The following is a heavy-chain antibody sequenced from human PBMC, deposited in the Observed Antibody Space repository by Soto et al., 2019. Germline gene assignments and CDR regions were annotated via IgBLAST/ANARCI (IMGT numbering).Heavy chain of an antibody. D-gene: IGHD2-15*01. V-gene: IGHV1-69*13. J-gene: IGHJ5*02. CDR2: IIPIFGTA. CDR3: ARAQGCSGGSCYRRHTAMVTGPWFDP. CDR1: GGTFSSYA. Sequence: VASVKVSCKASGGTFSSYAISWVRQAPGQGLEWMGGIIPIFGTANYAQKFQGRVTITADESTSTAYMELSSLRSEDTAVYYCARAQGCSGGSCYRRHTAMVTGPWFDPWGQGTLVTVSS.